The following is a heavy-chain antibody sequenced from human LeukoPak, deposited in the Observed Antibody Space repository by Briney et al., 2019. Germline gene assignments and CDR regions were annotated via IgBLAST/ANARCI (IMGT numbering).Heavy chain of an antibody. CDR2: ILFDGSNE. CDR3: AKDASTVTLHADY. D-gene: IGHD4-17*01. CDR1: GFTFSSYA. J-gene: IGHJ4*02. V-gene: IGHV3-30-3*01. Sequence: GGSLRLSCAASGFTFSSYAMHWVRQAPGKGLEWVAVILFDGSNEYYADSVKGRFTISRDNSKNTLYLQVSSLRPEDTAVYYCAKDASTVTLHADYWGQGTLVTVSS.